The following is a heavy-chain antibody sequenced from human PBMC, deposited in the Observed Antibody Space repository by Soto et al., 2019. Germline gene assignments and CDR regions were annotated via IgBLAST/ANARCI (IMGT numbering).Heavy chain of an antibody. CDR2: MYHSGST. V-gene: IGHV4-30-2*01. Sequence: SETLSLTCAVSGGSISSGCYSWSWIRQPPGKGLEWIGYMYHSGSTSYNPSLKSRVTMSVDRSKNQFSLKVNSVTAADTALYYCARQGFGQLHGLVDVWGPGTTVTVSS. CDR1: GGSISSGCYS. D-gene: IGHD3-10*01. CDR3: ARQGFGQLHGLVDV. J-gene: IGHJ6*02.